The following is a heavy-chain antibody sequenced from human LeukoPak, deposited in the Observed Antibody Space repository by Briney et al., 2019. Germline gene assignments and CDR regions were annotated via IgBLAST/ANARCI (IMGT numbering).Heavy chain of an antibody. D-gene: IGHD3-9*01. CDR2: IYYSGST. J-gene: IGHJ6*02. CDR1: GGSISSYY. V-gene: IGHV4-59*08. Sequence: SETLSLTCTVSGGSISSYYWSWIRQPPGKGLEWIGYIYYSGSTNYNPSLKSRVTISVDTSKNQFSLKLSSVTAADTAVYYCAGFDIIYYYGMDAWGQGTTVTVSS. CDR3: AGFDIIYYYGMDA.